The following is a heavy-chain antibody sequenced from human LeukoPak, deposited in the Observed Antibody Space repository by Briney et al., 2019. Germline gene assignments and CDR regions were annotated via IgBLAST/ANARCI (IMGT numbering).Heavy chain of an antibody. J-gene: IGHJ3*02. CDR3: AREVGANTSAVFDI. CDR1: GFTFSDYY. CDR2: ISSSGTAI. V-gene: IGHV3-11*01. Sequence: GGSLRLSCAASGFTFSDYYMTWVRQAPGKGLEWISYISSSGTAIYQPNSLKGRFTISRDNAKHSLYLQMNSLRAEDTAVYDCAREVGANTSAVFDIWGQGTMVTVSS. D-gene: IGHD1-26*01.